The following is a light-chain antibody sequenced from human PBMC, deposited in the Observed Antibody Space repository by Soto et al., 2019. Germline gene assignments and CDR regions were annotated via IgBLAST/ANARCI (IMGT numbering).Light chain of an antibody. CDR2: KAS. CDR3: QQYNSSPT. CDR1: QSISSW. V-gene: IGKV1-5*03. Sequence: DIQMNQSPSTLSASVGDRVTITCRASQSISSWLAWYQQKPGKAPKLLIYKASSLESGVPSRFSGSGSGTEFTLTISSLQPDDFATYYCQQYNSSPTFGQGTTVEIK. J-gene: IGKJ1*01.